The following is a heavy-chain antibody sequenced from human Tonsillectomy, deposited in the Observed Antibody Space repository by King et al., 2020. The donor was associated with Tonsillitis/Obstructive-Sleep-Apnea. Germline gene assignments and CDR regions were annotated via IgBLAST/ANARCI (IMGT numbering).Heavy chain of an antibody. CDR2: IYSGGGT. V-gene: IGHV3-53*01. J-gene: IGHJ3*01. CDR3: ASLYNWHDPPSS. D-gene: IGHD1-1*01. Sequence: VQLVESGGGLIQPGGSLRLSCAASGFTISWDYMTWVRQAPGKGLECVSVIYSGGGTYYADSVKGRFTISRDNSKNTVYLQMNSLRVEDTAVYYCASLYNWHDPPSSCGQGTMATVSS. CDR1: GFTISWDY.